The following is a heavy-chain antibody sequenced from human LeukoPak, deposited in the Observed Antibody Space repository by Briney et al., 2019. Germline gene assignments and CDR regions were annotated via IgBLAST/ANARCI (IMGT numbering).Heavy chain of an antibody. D-gene: IGHD2-2*01. CDR3: ARLTYCSSTSCLKQPRGDYYYMDV. V-gene: IGHV4-59*08. J-gene: IGHJ6*03. CDR1: GGSISSYY. Sequence: SETLSLTCTVSGGSISSYYWSWIRQPPGKGPEWIGYIYYSGSTNYNPSLKSRVTISVDTSKNQFSLKLSSVTAADTAVYYCARLTYCSSTSCLKQPRGDYYYMDVWGKGTTVTVSS. CDR2: IYYSGST.